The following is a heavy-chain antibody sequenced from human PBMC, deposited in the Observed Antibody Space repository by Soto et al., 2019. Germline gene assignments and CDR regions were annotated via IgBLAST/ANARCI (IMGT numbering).Heavy chain of an antibody. D-gene: IGHD3-22*01. Sequence: ASVKVSCKVSGYTLTELSMHWVRQAPGKGLEWMGGFDPEDGETIYAQKFQGRVTMTEDTSTDTAYMELSSLRSEDTAVYYCATGKDTYHYDSSGYYVAFDYWGQGTLGTVSS. CDR1: GYTLTELS. CDR3: ATGKDTYHYDSSGYYVAFDY. V-gene: IGHV1-24*01. J-gene: IGHJ4*02. CDR2: FDPEDGET.